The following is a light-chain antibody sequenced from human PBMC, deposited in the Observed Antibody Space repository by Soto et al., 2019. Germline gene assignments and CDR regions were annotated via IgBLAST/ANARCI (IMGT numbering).Light chain of an antibody. CDR1: QSIDDW. J-gene: IGKJ3*01. CDR3: QQYKSYSLFT. CDR2: KAS. V-gene: IGKV1-5*03. Sequence: DIQMTQSPSTLSASVGDRVIITCRVSQSIDDWLAWYQQKPGKAPKLLIYKASSLESGVPSRFSGSGSGTEFTLTISSLQPDDFATYYCQQYKSYSLFTFGPGTKVDIK.